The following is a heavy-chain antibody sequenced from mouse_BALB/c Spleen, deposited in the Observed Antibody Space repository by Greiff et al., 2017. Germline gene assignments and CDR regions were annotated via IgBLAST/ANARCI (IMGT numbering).Heavy chain of an antibody. V-gene: IGHV1-7*01. CDR2: INPSTGYT. D-gene: IGHD1-1*01. CDR1: GYTFTSYW. CDR3: AGRDYGSSYVDY. Sequence: VQLQQSGAELAKPGASVKMSCKASGYTFTSYWMHWVKQRPGQGLEWIGYINPSTGYTEYNQKFKDKATLTADKSSSTAYMQLSSLTSEDSAVYYCAGRDYGSSYVDYWGQGTTLTVSA. J-gene: IGHJ2*01.